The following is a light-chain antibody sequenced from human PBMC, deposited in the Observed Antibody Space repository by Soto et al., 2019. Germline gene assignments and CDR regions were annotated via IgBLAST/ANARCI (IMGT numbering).Light chain of an antibody. CDR2: DVS. Sequence: QSALTQAASVSGSPGQSITISCTGTSSDDGGYNYVSWYQQHPGKAPKLMIYDVSNRPSGVSNRLSGSKSGNTASLTISGLQAEYEVDYYGSSYIYSRSLHVFGGVTLLT. CDR3: SSYIYSRSLHV. CDR1: SSDDGGYNY. V-gene: IGLV2-14*01. J-gene: IGLJ2*01.